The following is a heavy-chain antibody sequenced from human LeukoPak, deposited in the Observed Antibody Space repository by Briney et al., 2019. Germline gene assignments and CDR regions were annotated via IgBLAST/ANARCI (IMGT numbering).Heavy chain of an antibody. Sequence: SETLSLTCAVYGGSFSGYYWSWIRQPPGKGLEWIGEINHSGSTNYNPSLKSRVTISVDTSKNQFSRKLSSVTAADTDVYYCEREPSHTRSGYFQHWGQGNLVTVSS. J-gene: IGHJ1*01. CDR2: INHSGST. CDR1: GGSFSGYY. D-gene: IGHD1-26*01. V-gene: IGHV4-34*01. CDR3: EREPSHTRSGYFQH.